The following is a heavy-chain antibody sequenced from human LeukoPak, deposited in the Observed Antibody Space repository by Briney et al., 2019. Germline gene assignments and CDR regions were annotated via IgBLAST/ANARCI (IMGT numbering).Heavy chain of an antibody. D-gene: IGHD3-10*01. Sequence: PGGSLRLSCAASGFTFSNAWMNWVRQGPGKGLEWVSVIYSGGSTYYADSVKGRFAISRDNSKNTLYLQMNSLRAEDTAVYYCARERGVGGSGTLDYWGQGTLVAVSS. CDR3: ARERGVGGSGTLDY. J-gene: IGHJ4*02. CDR1: GFTFSNAW. V-gene: IGHV3-53*01. CDR2: IYSGGST.